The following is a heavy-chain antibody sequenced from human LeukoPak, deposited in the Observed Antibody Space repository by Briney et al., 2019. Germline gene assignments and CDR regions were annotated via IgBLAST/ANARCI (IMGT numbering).Heavy chain of an antibody. D-gene: IGHD3-22*01. CDR1: GYTFTGYY. Sequence: GASVKVSCKASGYTFTGYYMHWVRQAPGQGHGGVGGIIPIFGTANYAQKFQGRVTITADKSTGTDYMELSSLRSEDTAVYYCARDKFDYYDSSGRALTAYWGQGTLVTVSS. CDR3: ARDKFDYYDSSGRALTAY. J-gene: IGHJ4*02. V-gene: IGHV1-69*06. CDR2: IIPIFGTA.